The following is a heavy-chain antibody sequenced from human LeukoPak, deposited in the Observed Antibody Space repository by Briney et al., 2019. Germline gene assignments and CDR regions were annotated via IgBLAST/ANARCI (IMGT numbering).Heavy chain of an antibody. CDR3: ARGWVNTAMNYGWFDP. V-gene: IGHV1-69*04. D-gene: IGHD5-18*01. Sequence: WVKVSCKASGGTFNSYAISWVRQAPGQGLEWMGRIIPILGIANYAQKFQGRVTITTDESTSTAYMELSSLRSEDTAVYYCARGWVNTAMNYGWFDPWGQGTLVTVSS. J-gene: IGHJ5*02. CDR1: GGTFNSYA. CDR2: IIPILGIA.